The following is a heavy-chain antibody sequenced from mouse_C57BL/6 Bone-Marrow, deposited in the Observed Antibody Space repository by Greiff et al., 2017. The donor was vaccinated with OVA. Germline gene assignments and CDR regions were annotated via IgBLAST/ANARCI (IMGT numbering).Heavy chain of an antibody. J-gene: IGHJ1*03. CDR1: GYTFTSYG. Sequence: VQLQESGAELARPGASVKLSCKASGYTFTSYGISWVKQRTGQGLEWIGEIYPRSGNTYYNEKFKGKATLTADKSSSTAYMELRSLTSEDSAVYCCARGPITTVVAHWYFDVWGTGTTVTVSS. CDR3: ARGPITTVVAHWYFDV. V-gene: IGHV1-81*01. D-gene: IGHD1-1*01. CDR2: IYPRSGNT.